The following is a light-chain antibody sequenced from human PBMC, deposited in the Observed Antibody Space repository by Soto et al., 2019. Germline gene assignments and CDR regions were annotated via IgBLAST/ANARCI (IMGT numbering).Light chain of an antibody. CDR3: QQYNTWPQT. V-gene: IGKV3-20*01. CDR1: QSVSSNY. J-gene: IGKJ1*01. Sequence: EIVLTQPPGTLSLSPGERATLSCRASQSVSSNYLAWYQQKPGQAPRLLIYGASGRATGIPDRFSGSGSGTELTLTIRSLQYEDLEVYYCQQYNTWPQTFGHVTKADIK. CDR2: GAS.